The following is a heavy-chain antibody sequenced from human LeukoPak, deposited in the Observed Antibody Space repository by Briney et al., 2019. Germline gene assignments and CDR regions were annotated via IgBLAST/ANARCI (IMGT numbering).Heavy chain of an antibody. CDR2: INPSDGST. V-gene: IGHV1-46*01. J-gene: IGHJ5*02. CDR3: ARDFVVEVGMLPTDSWFDP. CDR1: GYSFTTYY. D-gene: IGHD2-15*01. Sequence: GASVKVSCKATGYSFTTYYIHWKRQAPGRGLEWMGIINPSDGSTSSAQKFQGRVTMTSDTSTSTVYMELSSLTYDDTAVYYCARDFVVEVGMLPTDSWFDPWGLGTLVAVSS.